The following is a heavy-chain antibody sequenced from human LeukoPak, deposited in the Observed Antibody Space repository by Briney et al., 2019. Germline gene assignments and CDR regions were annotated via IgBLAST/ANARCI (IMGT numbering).Heavy chain of an antibody. J-gene: IGHJ6*02. V-gene: IGHV4-30-2*01. Sequence: TASQTLSLTCTVSGGSISSGGYSWSWIRQPPGKGLEWIGYIYHSGSAYYNPSLKSRVTISVDRSKNQFSLKLSSVTAADTAVYYCASARRDGYNPYYYGMDVWGQGTTVTVSS. CDR3: ASARRDGYNPYYYGMDV. D-gene: IGHD5-24*01. CDR2: IYHSGSA. CDR1: GGSISSGGYS.